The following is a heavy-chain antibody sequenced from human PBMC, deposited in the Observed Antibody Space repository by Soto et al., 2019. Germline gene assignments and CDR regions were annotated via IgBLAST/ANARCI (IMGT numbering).Heavy chain of an antibody. J-gene: IGHJ4*02. CDR2: ISATGGGT. D-gene: IGHD6-25*01. CDR3: AKDRRAAGNSAFYFDF. V-gene: IGHV3-23*01. Sequence: GGSLRLSCAASGFKFSNYAMSWVRQAPGKGLEWVSLISATGGGTYYADSVKGRFTISRDNSHNTLYLQVHSLTAEDTAVYYWAKDRRAAGNSAFYFDFWGQGAQVTVSS. CDR1: GFKFSNYA.